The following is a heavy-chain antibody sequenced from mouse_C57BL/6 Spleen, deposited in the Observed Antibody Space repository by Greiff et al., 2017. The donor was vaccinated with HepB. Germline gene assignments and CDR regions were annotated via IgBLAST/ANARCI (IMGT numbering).Heavy chain of an antibody. V-gene: IGHV1-61*01. D-gene: IGHD2-3*01. Sequence: VQLQQPGAELVRPGSSVKLSCKASGYTFTSYWMDWVKQRPGQGLEWIGNIYPSDSETHYNQKFKDKATLTVDKSSSTAYMQLSSLTSEDSAVYYCARGGDDGYPYYYAMDYWGQGTSVTVSS. CDR2: IYPSDSET. CDR3: ARGGDDGYPYYYAMDY. CDR1: GYTFTSYW. J-gene: IGHJ4*01.